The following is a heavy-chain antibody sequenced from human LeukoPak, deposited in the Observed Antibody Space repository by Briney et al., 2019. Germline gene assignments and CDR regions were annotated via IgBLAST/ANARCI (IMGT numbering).Heavy chain of an antibody. CDR1: GGSISSGDYY. D-gene: IGHD5-18*01. Sequence: SQTLSLTCTVSGGSISSGDYYWRSIRQHPGKGLEWNGYIYYSGSTYYNPSLKSRVTISVDTSKNQFSLRLSSVTAADTAVYYCAGREYTYGSFDFWGQGTLVTVSS. CDR2: IYYSGST. CDR3: AGREYTYGSFDF. V-gene: IGHV4-31*03. J-gene: IGHJ4*02.